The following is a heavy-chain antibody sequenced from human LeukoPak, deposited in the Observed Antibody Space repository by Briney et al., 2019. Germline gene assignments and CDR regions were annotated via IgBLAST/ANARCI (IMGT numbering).Heavy chain of an antibody. CDR1: GYTFTRYY. Sequence: EASVKVSCKASGYTFTRYYMHWVRQAPGQGLEWMGWISAYNGNTNYAQKLQGRVTMTTDTSTSTAYMELRSLRSDDTAVYYCAKDFPEYSSSDAIDYWGQGTLVTVSS. J-gene: IGHJ4*02. CDR3: AKDFPEYSSSDAIDY. CDR2: ISAYNGNT. V-gene: IGHV1-18*04. D-gene: IGHD6-6*01.